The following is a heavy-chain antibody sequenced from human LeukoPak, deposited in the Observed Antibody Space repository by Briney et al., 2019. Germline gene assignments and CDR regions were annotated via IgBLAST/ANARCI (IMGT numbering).Heavy chain of an antibody. CDR1: GGSISSHY. CDR2: IYYSGST. V-gene: IGHV4-59*11. CDR3: ARVGYDSSGYDY. D-gene: IGHD3-22*01. J-gene: IGHJ4*02. Sequence: SETLSLTCTVSGGSISSHYWSWIRQPPGKGLEWIGYIYYSGSTNYNPSLKSRVTISVDTSKNQFSLKLSSVTAADTAVYYCARVGYDSSGYDYWGQGTLVNVSS.